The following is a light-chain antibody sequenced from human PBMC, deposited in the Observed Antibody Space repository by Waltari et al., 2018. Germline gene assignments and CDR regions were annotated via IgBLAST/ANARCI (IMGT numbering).Light chain of an antibody. CDR1: STDVGGYHY. J-gene: IGLJ2*01. CDR3: SSYTGSNHWVV. V-gene: IGLV2-8*01. CDR2: EVN. Sequence: QSALTQPPSASGSPGPSVTISCTGTSTDVGGYHYVSWYQQHPGKAPKLIIYEVNKRPSGVPDRFSGSKSGNTASLTVSGLQAEDEADYYCSSYTGSNHWVVFGGGTKLTVL.